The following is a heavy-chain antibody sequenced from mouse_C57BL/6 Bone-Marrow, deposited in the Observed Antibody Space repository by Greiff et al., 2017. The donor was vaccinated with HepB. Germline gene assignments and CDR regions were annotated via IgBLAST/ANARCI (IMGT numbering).Heavy chain of an antibody. CDR1: GYNFNSYW. CDR3: ANYDYDGYAMDY. D-gene: IGHD2-4*01. CDR2: IDPSDSYT. Sequence: VQLQQPGAELVKPGASVKLSCKASGYNFNSYWMQWVKQRPGQGLEWIGEIDPSDSYTNYNQKFKGKATLTVDTSSSTAYMQLSSLTSEDSAVYYCANYDYDGYAMDYWGQGTSVTVSS. V-gene: IGHV1-50*01. J-gene: IGHJ4*01.